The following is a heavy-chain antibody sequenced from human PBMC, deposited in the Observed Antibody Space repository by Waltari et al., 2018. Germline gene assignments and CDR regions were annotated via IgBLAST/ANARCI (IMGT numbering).Heavy chain of an antibody. J-gene: IGHJ6*02. V-gene: IGHV3-74*01. CDR1: GFTCSNHW. Sequence: EEQLVESGGGLVQPGDSLRLSCAASGFTCSNHWMQWVRQAPGKGLVWVSRINGDGSTSNYADSVKGRFTISRDNTKKTLYLQMKRLRVEDTAVYYCARLAPKTYRSPVPGRDYYYGLDVWGQGTTVTVSS. CDR3: ARLAPKTYRSPVPGRDYYYGLDV. D-gene: IGHD6-13*01. CDR2: INGDGSTS.